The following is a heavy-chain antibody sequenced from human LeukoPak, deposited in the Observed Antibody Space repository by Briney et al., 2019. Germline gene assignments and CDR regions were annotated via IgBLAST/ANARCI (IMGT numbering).Heavy chain of an antibody. J-gene: IGHJ6*04. CDR2: INPDGSES. CDR3: ATFVGTVSGSYTVPGGLLV. V-gene: IGHV3-7*01. D-gene: IGHD3-16*02. CDR1: EFEPTYFW. Sequence: GGSLRLSCVALEFEPTYFWMTWVRRAPGKGLEWGANINPDGSESFYLDSVRGRFTISRDNAKKSLYLQMNSLRAEDTAVYYCATFVGTVSGSYTVPGGLLVWGKGATVSVSS.